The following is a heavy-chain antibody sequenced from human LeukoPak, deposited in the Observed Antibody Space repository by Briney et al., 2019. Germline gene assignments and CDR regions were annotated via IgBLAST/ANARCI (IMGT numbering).Heavy chain of an antibody. CDR1: GYTFTSYY. CDR3: AREIGSSTSYDYYYGMDV. D-gene: IGHD2-2*01. V-gene: IGHV1-46*01. J-gene: IGHJ6*02. Sequence: ASVKVSCKASGYTFTSYYMHWVRQAHGQGLEWMGIINPSGGSTSYAQKFQGRVTMTRDTSTSTVYMELSSLRSEDTAVYYCAREIGSSTSYDYYYGMDVWGQGTTVTVSS. CDR2: INPSGGST.